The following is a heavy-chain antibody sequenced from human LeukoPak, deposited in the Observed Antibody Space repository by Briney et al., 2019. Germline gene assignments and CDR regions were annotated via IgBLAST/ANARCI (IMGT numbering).Heavy chain of an antibody. CDR2: IDPGDSET. V-gene: IGHV5-51*01. CDR3: AKLNDGFDI. CDR1: GYRFTRYW. J-gene: IGHJ3*02. Sequence: GESLKISCKGSGYRFTRYWIAWVRQMPGKGLQWMGIIDPGDSETRYSPSFQGQVTITADKSISTAYLQWSSLKASDTAMYYCAKLNDGFDIWGQGAMVIVSS.